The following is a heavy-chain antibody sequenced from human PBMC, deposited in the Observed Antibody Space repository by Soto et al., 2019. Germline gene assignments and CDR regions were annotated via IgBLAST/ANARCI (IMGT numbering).Heavy chain of an antibody. D-gene: IGHD5-18*01. CDR3: ARDGSTSCYSYDYHGMDI. V-gene: IGHV3-7*05. Sequence: EVQLVESGGGLVQPGGSLRLSCAASGFTFRTYWLRWVRQVPGKGLEWVANINLDGSEKNYVDSVKGRFTISRDNARNSSYLQMSSLRAADTALYYCARDGSTSCYSYDYHGMDIWGQGSTVTVSS. CDR2: INLDGSEK. CDR1: GFTFRTYW. J-gene: IGHJ6*02.